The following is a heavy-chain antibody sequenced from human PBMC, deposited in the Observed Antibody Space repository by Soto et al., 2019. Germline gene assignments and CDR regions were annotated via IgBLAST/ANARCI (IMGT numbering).Heavy chain of an antibody. CDR2: ISTYTGNT. CDR1: GYTFTNYD. J-gene: IGHJ6*02. CDR3: ARGYYYGSGRPTPGGMDV. D-gene: IGHD3-10*01. V-gene: IGHV1-18*01. Sequence: GASVKVSCKASGYTFTNYDINWVRQAPGQGLEWMGWISTYTGNTNYAQKLQGRVTMTTDTSTSTAYMELRSLRSDDTAVYYCARGYYYGSGRPTPGGMDVWGQGTTVNVS.